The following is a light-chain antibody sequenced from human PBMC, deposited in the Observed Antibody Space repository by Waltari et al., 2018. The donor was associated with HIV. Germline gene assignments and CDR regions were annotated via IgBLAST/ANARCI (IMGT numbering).Light chain of an antibody. CDR2: GAS. CDR3: HQRSNWPIT. V-gene: IGKV3-11*01. CDR1: QSVSSN. Sequence: EIVLTQSPATLSLSPGERATLSCRASQSVSSNLAWYQQKHGQAPRLLIYGASSRATGIPARFSGSGSGTDFTLTISSLEPGDFGVYYCHQRSNWPITFGQGTRLEIK. J-gene: IGKJ5*01.